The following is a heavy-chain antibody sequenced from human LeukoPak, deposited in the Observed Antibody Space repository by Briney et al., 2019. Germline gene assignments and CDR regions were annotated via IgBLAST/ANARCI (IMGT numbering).Heavy chain of an antibody. V-gene: IGHV3-66*01. CDR1: GFTVSSNY. J-gene: IGHJ4*02. D-gene: IGHD3-10*01. CDR3: AKDVRITMVRGVRGYFDY. Sequence: GGSLRLSCAASGFTVSSNYMSWVRQAPGKGLEWDSVIYSDSGGSTYYADSVKGRFTMSRDNSKNTLYLHMNSLRAEDTAVYYCAKDVRITMVRGVRGYFDYWGQGTLVTVSS. CDR2: IYSDSGGST.